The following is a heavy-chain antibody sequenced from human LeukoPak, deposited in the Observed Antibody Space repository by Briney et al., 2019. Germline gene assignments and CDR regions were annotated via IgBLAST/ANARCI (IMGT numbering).Heavy chain of an antibody. D-gene: IGHD3-16*01. Sequence: PGRSLRLSCAASGFTFDDYAMHWVRQAPGKGLEWVSGISWNSGSMGYADSVKGRLTISRDNAKNSLYLQMNSLRAEDTAVYYCARDGGDYVWLTRSLVDYYYGMDVWGQGTTVTVSS. CDR2: ISWNSGSM. CDR3: ARDGGDYVWLTRSLVDYYYGMDV. V-gene: IGHV3-9*01. J-gene: IGHJ6*02. CDR1: GFTFDDYA.